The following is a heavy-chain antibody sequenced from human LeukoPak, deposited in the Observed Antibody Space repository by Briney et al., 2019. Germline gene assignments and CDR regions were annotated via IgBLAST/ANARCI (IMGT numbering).Heavy chain of an antibody. Sequence: PSETLSLPCTVSGGSISSYYWSWIRQPPGKGLEWIGYIYYSGSTNYNPSLKSRVTISVDTSKNQFSLKLSSVTAADTAVYYCARQRNSYGFPFDYSGQGTLVTVSS. CDR3: ARQRNSYGFPFDY. CDR1: GGSISSYY. D-gene: IGHD5-18*01. J-gene: IGHJ4*02. V-gene: IGHV4-59*08. CDR2: IYYSGST.